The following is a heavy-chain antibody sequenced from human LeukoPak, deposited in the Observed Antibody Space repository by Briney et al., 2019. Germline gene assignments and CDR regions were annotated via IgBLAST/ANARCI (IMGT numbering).Heavy chain of an antibody. Sequence: ASVKVSCKASGYTFTSYDINWVRQATGQGLEWMGWMNPNSGNTGYAQKFQGWVTMTRDTSISTAYMELSRLRSDDTAVYYCARAGALLWFGEFKTNWFDPWGQGTLVIVSS. CDR1: GYTFTSYD. J-gene: IGHJ5*02. CDR2: MNPNSGNT. V-gene: IGHV1-8*01. CDR3: ARAGALLWFGEFKTNWFDP. D-gene: IGHD3-10*01.